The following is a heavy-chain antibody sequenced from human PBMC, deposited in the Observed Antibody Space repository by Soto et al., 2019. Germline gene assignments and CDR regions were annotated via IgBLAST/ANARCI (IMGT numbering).Heavy chain of an antibody. CDR1: GFIFSDQY. J-gene: IGHJ2*01. V-gene: IGHV3-72*01. Sequence: EGQLVESGGGLVQPGGSLRLSCAASGFIFSDQYMDWVRQAPGKGLEWVGRIRNKANSYTREYAASVKGRFTISRDDSKNSLYLHMNSLKTEDKALYYCARDLAGAPYVDLWGRGTLVTVSS. CDR3: ARDLAGAPYVDL. D-gene: IGHD1-26*01. CDR2: IRNKANSYTR.